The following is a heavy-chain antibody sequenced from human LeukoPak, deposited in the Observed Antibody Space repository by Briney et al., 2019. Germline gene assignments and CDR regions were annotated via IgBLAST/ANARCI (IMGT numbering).Heavy chain of an antibody. J-gene: IGHJ4*02. V-gene: IGHV3-23*01. D-gene: IGHD3-3*01. Sequence: PGGSLRLSCAASGLTFSSCAMSWVRQAPEKGLEWVSATSGSGGNTEYADSVKGRFTISRDNSKNTLYLQMNSLRAKDTAVYYCARNTHYDFWSDYLYYFDYWGQGTLVTVSS. CDR3: ARNTHYDFWSDYLYYFDY. CDR1: GLTFSSCA. CDR2: TSGSGGNT.